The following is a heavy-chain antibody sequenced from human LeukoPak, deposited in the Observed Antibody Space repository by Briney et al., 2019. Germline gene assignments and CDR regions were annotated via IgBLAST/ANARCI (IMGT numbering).Heavy chain of an antibody. D-gene: IGHD1-26*01. CDR3: TSGSYYYPDY. CDR2: IYYSGTT. J-gene: IGHJ4*02. V-gene: IGHV4-39*01. Sequence: PSETLSLTCTDSGGSISASSDYWGWIRQPPGKGLEWIGSIYYSGTTYYSPSLKSRVTISVDTPKNQFSLNLSSVTAADTALYSCTSGSYYYPDYWGQGTLVTVSS. CDR1: GGSISASSDY.